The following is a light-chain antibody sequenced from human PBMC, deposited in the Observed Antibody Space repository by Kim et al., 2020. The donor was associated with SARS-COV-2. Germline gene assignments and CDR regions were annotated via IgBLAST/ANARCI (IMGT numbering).Light chain of an antibody. Sequence: GSPGGRATLSCRASQSVSSNLAWYQQKPGQAPRLLIYGASTRATGIPARFSGSGSGTEFTLTISSLQSEDFAVYYCQQYNNWPPSSFGQGTKLEI. V-gene: IGKV3-15*01. J-gene: IGKJ2*03. CDR1: QSVSSN. CDR2: GAS. CDR3: QQYNNWPPSS.